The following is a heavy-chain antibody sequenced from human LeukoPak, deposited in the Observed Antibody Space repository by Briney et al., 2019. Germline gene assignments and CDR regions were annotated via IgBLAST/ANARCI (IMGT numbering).Heavy chain of an antibody. J-gene: IGHJ4*02. CDR3: ARDGGSYYDSSGYYEGYYFDY. CDR2: IWYDGSNK. V-gene: IGHV3-33*01. CDR1: GFTFSSYG. D-gene: IGHD3-22*01. Sequence: GGSLRLSCAASGFTFSSYGMHWVRQAPGKGLEWVAVIWYDGSNKYYADSVKGRFTISRDNSKNTLYLQMNSLRAEDTAVYYCARDGGSYYDSSGYYEGYYFDYWGQGTLVTVSS.